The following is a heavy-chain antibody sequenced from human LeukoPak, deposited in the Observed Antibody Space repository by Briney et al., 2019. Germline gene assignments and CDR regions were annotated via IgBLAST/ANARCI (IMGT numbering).Heavy chain of an antibody. CDR1: GGSTSSYY. D-gene: IGHD4-17*01. Sequence: SETLSLTCTVSGGSTSSYYWSWIRQPPGKGLEWIGYIYYSGNTNYSPSLKSRVTISVDTSKNRFSLKLSSVTAADTAIFYCARENDDYTFTWGQGILVTVSS. CDR3: ARENDDYTFT. CDR2: IYYSGNT. V-gene: IGHV4-59*01. J-gene: IGHJ4*02.